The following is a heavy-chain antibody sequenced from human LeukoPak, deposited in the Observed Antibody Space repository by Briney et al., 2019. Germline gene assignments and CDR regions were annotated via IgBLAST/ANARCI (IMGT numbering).Heavy chain of an antibody. V-gene: IGHV3-53*01. Sequence: GGSLRLSCAASGFTVGSNYMSWVRQAPGKGLEWVSVNYSGGSTYYADSVKGRFTISRDNSKNTLYLQMNSLRAEDTAVYYCASGGRGSSYCGGDCYSAVWGYYGMDVWGQGTTVTVSS. CDR1: GFTVGSNY. J-gene: IGHJ6*02. CDR3: ASGGRGSSYCGGDCYSAVWGYYGMDV. CDR2: NYSGGST. D-gene: IGHD2-21*02.